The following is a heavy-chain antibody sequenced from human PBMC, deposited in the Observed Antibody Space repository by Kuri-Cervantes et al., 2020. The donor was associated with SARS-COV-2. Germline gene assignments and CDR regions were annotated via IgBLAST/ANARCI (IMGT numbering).Heavy chain of an antibody. CDR3: ARDREGWPKAPDY. CDR1: GFTVSSNY. CDR2: IYSGGST. Sequence: GESLKISCAASGFTVSSNYMSWVRQAPGKGLEWVSVIYSGGSTYYADSVKARFTISRDNSKNTLYLQTNSLRAEDTAVYYCARDREGWPKAPDYWGQGTLVTVSS. J-gene: IGHJ4*02. D-gene: IGHD1-26*01. V-gene: IGHV3-66*02.